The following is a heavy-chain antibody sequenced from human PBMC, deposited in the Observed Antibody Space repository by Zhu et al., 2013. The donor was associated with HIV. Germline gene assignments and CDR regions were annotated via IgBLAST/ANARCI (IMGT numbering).Heavy chain of an antibody. CDR3: AILIGRGAHDYGDYDPVPEYYYYGMDV. D-gene: IGHD4-17*01. J-gene: IGHJ6*02. V-gene: IGHV3-30*03. Sequence: VQLVESGGGVVQPGRSLRLSCAASGFTFSSYGMHWVRQAPGKGLEWVAVISYDGSNKYYADSVKGRFTISRDNSKNTLYLQMNSLRAEDTAVYYCAILIGRGAHDYGDYDPVPEYYYYGMDVWGQGTTVTVSS. CDR2: ISYDGSNK. CDR1: GFTFSSYG.